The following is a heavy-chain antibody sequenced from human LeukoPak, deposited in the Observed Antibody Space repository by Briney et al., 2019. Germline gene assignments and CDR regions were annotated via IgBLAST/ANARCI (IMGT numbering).Heavy chain of an antibody. CDR3: VKDLGYESSGSVFDH. CDR1: GFTFEDYT. Sequence: GGSLRLSCAASGFTFEDYTMHWVRQAPGKTLEWVSLINWHGTTYYTDSVKGRFTISRDNSKNSLYLQMDTLTSEDTAFYYCVKDLGYESSGSVFDHWGQGTLVTVSS. V-gene: IGHV3-43*01. D-gene: IGHD3-22*01. J-gene: IGHJ4*02. CDR2: INWHGTT.